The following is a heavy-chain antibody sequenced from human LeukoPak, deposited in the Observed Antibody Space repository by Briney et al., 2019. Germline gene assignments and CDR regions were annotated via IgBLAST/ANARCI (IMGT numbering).Heavy chain of an antibody. CDR2: INHSGST. J-gene: IGHJ4*02. Sequence: SETLSLTCAVYGGSFSGYYWGWIRQPPGKGLEWIGEINHSGSTNYNPSLKSRVTMSVDTSNNQFSLKLSSVTAADTAVYYCARKRKGAYDFDFWGQGTLVTVSA. CDR1: GGSFSGYY. CDR3: ARKRKGAYDFDF. D-gene: IGHD3-16*01. V-gene: IGHV4-34*01.